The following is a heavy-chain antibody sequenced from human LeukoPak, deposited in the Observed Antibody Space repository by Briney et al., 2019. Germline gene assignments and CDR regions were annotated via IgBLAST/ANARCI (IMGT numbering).Heavy chain of an antibody. D-gene: IGHD3-3*01. CDR1: GYTFTSYD. Sequence: GASVKVSCKASGYTFTSYDINWVRQATGQGLEWMGWMKPNSGNTGYAQKFQGRVTMTRNTSISTAYMELSSLRSEDTAVYYCATQRRGGIPSYYMDVWGKGTTVTISS. J-gene: IGHJ6*03. CDR3: ATQRRGGIPSYYMDV. CDR2: MKPNSGNT. V-gene: IGHV1-8*01.